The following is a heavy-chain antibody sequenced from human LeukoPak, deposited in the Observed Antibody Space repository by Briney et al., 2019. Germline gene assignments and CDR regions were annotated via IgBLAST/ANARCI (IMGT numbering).Heavy chain of an antibody. CDR1: GGSFSGYY. J-gene: IGHJ5*02. V-gene: IGHV4-34*01. Sequence: SETLSLTCAVYGGSFSGYYWSWIRQPPGKGLEWIGEINHSGSTNYNPSLKSRVTISVDTSKNQFSLKLSSVTAADTAVYYCARLRSCTNAVCPWDQGTLVTVSS. CDR2: INHSGST. D-gene: IGHD2-8*01. CDR3: ARLRSCTNAVCP.